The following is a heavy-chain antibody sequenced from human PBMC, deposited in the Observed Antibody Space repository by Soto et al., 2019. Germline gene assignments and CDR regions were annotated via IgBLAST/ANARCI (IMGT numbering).Heavy chain of an antibody. D-gene: IGHD4-17*01. CDR1: GYTFTSYA. CDR2: INAGNGNT. CDR3: ARGEDYGDAFDI. J-gene: IGHJ3*02. V-gene: IGHV1-3*01. Sequence: ASVKVSCKASGYTFTSYAMHWVRQAPGQRLEWMGWINAGNGNTKYSQKFQGRVTINRDTSASTAYMELSSLRSEDTAVYYCARGEDYGDAFDIWRQGTMVTVS.